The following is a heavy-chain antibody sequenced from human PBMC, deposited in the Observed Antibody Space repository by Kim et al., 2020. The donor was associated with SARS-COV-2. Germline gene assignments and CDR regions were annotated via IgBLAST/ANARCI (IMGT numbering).Heavy chain of an antibody. J-gene: IGHJ4*02. CDR3: AKDQVVGAITTGGVFDY. V-gene: IGHV3-30*18. D-gene: IGHD1-26*01. CDR1: GFTFSSYG. CDR2: ISYDGSNK. Sequence: GGSLRLSCAASGFTFSSYGMHWVRQAPGKGLEWVAVISYDGSNKYYADSVKGRFTISRDNSKNTLYLQMNSLRAEDTAVYYCAKDQVVGAITTGGVFDYWGQGTLVTVSS.